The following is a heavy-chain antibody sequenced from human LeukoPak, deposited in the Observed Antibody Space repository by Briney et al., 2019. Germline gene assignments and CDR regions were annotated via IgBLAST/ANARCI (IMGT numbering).Heavy chain of an antibody. V-gene: IGHV4-59*01. CDR1: GGSIDNYY. J-gene: IGHJ6*03. CDR3: ARATDTAMAYYYYYMDV. CDR2: IYYSGST. D-gene: IGHD5-18*01. Sequence: SETLSLTCTVSGGSIDNYYWNWIRQPPGKGLEWIGYIYYSGSTNYNPSLKSRVTISVDTSKNQFSLKLYSVTAADTAVYYCARATDTAMAYYYYYMDVWGKGTTVTVSS.